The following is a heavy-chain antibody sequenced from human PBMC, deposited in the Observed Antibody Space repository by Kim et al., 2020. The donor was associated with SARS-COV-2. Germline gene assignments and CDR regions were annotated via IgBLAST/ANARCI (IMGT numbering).Heavy chain of an antibody. D-gene: IGHD2-2*02. J-gene: IGHJ6*03. Sequence: RFTISTDNSKNTLYLQMNSLRAEDTAVYYCARALRGPAAKPDYYYYYMDVWGKGTTVTVSS. CDR3: ARALRGPAAKPDYYYYYMDV. V-gene: IGHV3-30*07.